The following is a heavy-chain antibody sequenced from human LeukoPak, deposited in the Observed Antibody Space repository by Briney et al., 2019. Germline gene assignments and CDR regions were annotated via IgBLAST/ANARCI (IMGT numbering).Heavy chain of an antibody. CDR3: ARGISNGWSDAFDI. D-gene: IGHD6-19*01. Sequence: SETLSLTCTVSGGSISSGGYSWSWIRQHPGKGLEWIGYIYYSGSTYYNPSLKSRVTISVDTSKNQFSLKLSSVTAADTAVYYCARGISNGWSDAFDIWGQGTMVTVSS. J-gene: IGHJ3*02. CDR1: GGSISSGGYS. CDR2: IYYSGST. V-gene: IGHV4-31*03.